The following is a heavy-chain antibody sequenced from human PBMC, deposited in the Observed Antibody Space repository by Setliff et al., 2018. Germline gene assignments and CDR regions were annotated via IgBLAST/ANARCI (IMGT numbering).Heavy chain of an antibody. Sequence: PSETLSLTCTVSGGSISSSSYYWGWIRQPPGKGLEWIGSIYYSGSTYYNPSLKSRVTISVDTSKNQFSLMLNSVTAADTAVYYCARQVEMATIAFDVWGQGTMVTVS. CDR2: IYYSGST. D-gene: IGHD5-12*01. CDR1: GGSISSSSYY. V-gene: IGHV4-39*01. CDR3: ARQVEMATIAFDV. J-gene: IGHJ3*01.